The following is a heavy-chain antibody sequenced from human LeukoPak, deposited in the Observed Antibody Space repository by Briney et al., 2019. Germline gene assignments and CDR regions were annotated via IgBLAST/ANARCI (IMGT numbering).Heavy chain of an antibody. CDR3: ARGYCSSTSCYRLSWFDP. V-gene: IGHV1-69*13. D-gene: IGHD2-2*02. CDR2: IIPIFGTA. Sequence: GASVKVSCKASGGTFSSYAISWVRQAPGQGLEWTGGIIPIFGTANYAQKFQGRVTITADESTSTAYMELSSLRSEDTAVYYCARGYCSSTSCYRLSWFDPWGQGTLVTVSS. J-gene: IGHJ5*02. CDR1: GGTFSSYA.